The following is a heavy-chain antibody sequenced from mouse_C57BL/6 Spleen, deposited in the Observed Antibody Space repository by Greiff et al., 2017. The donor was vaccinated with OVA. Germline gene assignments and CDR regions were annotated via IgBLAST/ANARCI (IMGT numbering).Heavy chain of an antibody. CDR1: GYTFTSYW. D-gene: IGHD1-1*01. Sequence: VQLQQPGAELVKPGASVKMSCKASGYTFTSYWINWVKQRPGQGLEWVVDISPGSGSTNYNEKLQSKATLTVGTSSSTSYMQLSSLTSEDSAVYYCARRDYYGSSPLAYWGQGTLVTVSA. J-gene: IGHJ3*01. V-gene: IGHV1-55*01. CDR3: ARRDYYGSSPLAY. CDR2: ISPGSGST.